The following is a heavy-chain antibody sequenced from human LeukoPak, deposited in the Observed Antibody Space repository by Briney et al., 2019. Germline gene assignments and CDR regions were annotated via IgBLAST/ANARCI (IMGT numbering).Heavy chain of an antibody. D-gene: IGHD3-22*01. CDR1: AFTFSSAW. V-gene: IGHV3-15*01. CDR3: TTLHTYYYDSSGSEYYFDY. J-gene: IGHJ4*02. CDR2: IKSKTDGGTA. Sequence: GGSLRLSCAASAFTFSSAWMNWFRQAPGKGLEWVGRIKSKTDGGTAEYAAPVKGRFTISRDDSKNTLYLQMNSLKTEDTAVYYCTTLHTYYYDSSGSEYYFDYWGQGTLVTVSS.